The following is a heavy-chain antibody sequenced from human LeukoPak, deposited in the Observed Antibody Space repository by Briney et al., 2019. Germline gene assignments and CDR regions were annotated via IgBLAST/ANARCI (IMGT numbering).Heavy chain of an antibody. D-gene: IGHD2-2*01. CDR3: ASAPTACSSSGCYAVDY. V-gene: IGHV4-61*01. Sequence: PSETLSLTCTVSGGSVSSGTYYWTWIRQSPGRGLEWIGYIYNSGGTNYNPSLKSRVTISLDTSKNQFSLKLSSVTATDTAMYYCASAPTACSSSGCYAVDYWGQGTVVTVSS. CDR1: GGSVSSGTYY. CDR2: IYNSGGT. J-gene: IGHJ4*02.